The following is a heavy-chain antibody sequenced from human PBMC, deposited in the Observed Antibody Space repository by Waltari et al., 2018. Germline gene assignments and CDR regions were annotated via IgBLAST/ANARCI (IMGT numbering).Heavy chain of an antibody. Sequence: QVQLQQRGTGLFKTSRTLSLTCGVSGGPFSAYGWTWIRQVSGKGLGWIGETVHSGSTSYTPSLRGRITISLDTSKNQFSLRLNSVTAADTAVYYCARGRRESVWVGELLYYHYYGMDVWGQGTTVSVSS. CDR1: GGPFSAYG. CDR2: TVHSGST. CDR3: ARGRRESVWVGELLYYHYYGMDV. J-gene: IGHJ6*02. D-gene: IGHD3-10*01. V-gene: IGHV4-34*02.